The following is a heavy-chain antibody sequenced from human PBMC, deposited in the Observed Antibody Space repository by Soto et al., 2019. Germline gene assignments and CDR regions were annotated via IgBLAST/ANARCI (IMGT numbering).Heavy chain of an antibody. CDR1: GGSMSRYY. V-gene: IGHV4-59*12. J-gene: IGHJ2*01. Sequence: QVQLQESGPGLVKPSETLSLTCSFSGGSMSRYYWSWIRQPPGKGLEWIGNIHETGSTNYNASLKNRVTLSLDTSKSALTLHLTSVTAADTAVYYCARDVRPTGLAYFELWGRGTLVTVSS. CDR3: ARDVRPTGLAYFEL. CDR2: IHETGST. D-gene: IGHD1-1*01.